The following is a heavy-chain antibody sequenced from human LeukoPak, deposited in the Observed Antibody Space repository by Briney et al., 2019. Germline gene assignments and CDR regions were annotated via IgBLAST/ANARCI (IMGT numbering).Heavy chain of an antibody. CDR3: ARDRERGYSYGYVAY. D-gene: IGHD5-18*01. J-gene: IGHJ4*02. Sequence: GGSLRLSCAASGFTFSSYSMNWVRQAPGKGLEWVSYISSSSSTIYYADSVKGRFTISRDNAKNSLYLQMNSLRAEDTAVYYCARDRERGYSYGYVAYWGQGTLVTVSS. V-gene: IGHV3-48*01. CDR1: GFTFSSYS. CDR2: ISSSSSTI.